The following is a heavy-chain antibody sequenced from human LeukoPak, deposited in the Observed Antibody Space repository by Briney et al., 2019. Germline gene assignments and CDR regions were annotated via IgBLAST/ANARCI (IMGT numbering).Heavy chain of an antibody. Sequence: PGGSLRLSCAASGFTVSSNYMSWVRQAPGKGLEWVSVIYSGGSTYYADSVKGRFTISRDNSKNTLYLQMNSLRAEDTAVYYCARASEQWLIDPWGQGTLVTVSS. CDR3: ARASEQWLIDP. D-gene: IGHD6-19*01. J-gene: IGHJ5*02. V-gene: IGHV3-66*01. CDR1: GFTVSSNY. CDR2: IYSGGST.